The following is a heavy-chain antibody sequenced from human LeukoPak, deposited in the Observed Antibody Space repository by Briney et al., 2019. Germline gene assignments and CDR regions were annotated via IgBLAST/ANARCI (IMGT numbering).Heavy chain of an antibody. D-gene: IGHD3-10*01. Sequence: ASVKVSCKASGYTFTSYGISWVRQAPGQGLEWMGWISAYNGNTNYAQKLQGRVTMTTDTSTSTAYMELRSLRSDDTAVYYCARGGRWLGELLFDAFDIWGQGTVVTVSS. CDR2: ISAYNGNT. J-gene: IGHJ3*02. V-gene: IGHV1-18*01. CDR3: ARGGRWLGELLFDAFDI. CDR1: GYTFTSYG.